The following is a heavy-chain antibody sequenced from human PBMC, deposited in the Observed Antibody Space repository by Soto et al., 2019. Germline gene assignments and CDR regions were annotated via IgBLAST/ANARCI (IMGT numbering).Heavy chain of an antibody. V-gene: IGHV1-18*01. Sequence: QVQLVQSGAEVKKPGASVKVSCKASGYTFSNYGISWVRQAPGQGPEWMGWISGYNGNTNYAQTRQGRVTMTTDTSTSTAYMELRSLRSDDPAMYYCARGGSSRSAEYYQHWGQGTLVIVSS. CDR3: ARGGSSRSAEYYQH. CDR2: ISGYNGNT. J-gene: IGHJ1*01. CDR1: GYTFSNYG. D-gene: IGHD6-13*01.